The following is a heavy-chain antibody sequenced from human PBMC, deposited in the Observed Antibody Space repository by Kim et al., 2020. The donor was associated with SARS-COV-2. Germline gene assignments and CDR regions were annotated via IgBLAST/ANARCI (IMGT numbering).Heavy chain of an antibody. D-gene: IGHD2-21*02. CDR3: ARVRAGLYGMDV. V-gene: IGHV1-18*01. J-gene: IGHJ6*02. Sequence: NYAQKRQGRVTMTTDTSTSTAYMELRSLRSDDTAVYYCARVRAGLYGMDVWGQGTTVTVSS.